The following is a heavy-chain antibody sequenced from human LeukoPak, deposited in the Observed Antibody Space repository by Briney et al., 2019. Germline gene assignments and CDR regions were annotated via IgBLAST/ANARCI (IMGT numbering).Heavy chain of an antibody. D-gene: IGHD6-6*01. CDR3: ARGRIAARPVGWFDP. V-gene: IGHV1-69*05. CDR1: GGTFSSYA. Sequence: GASVKVSCKASGGTFSSYAISWVRQAPGQGLEWMGRIIPIFGTANYAQKFQGRVTITTDESTSTAYMELSSLRCEDTAVYSRARGRIAARPVGWFDPWGQGTLVTVSS. CDR2: IIPIFGTA. J-gene: IGHJ5*02.